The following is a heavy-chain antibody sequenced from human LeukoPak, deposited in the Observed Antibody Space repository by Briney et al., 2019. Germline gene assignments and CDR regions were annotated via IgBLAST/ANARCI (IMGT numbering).Heavy chain of an antibody. Sequence: GRSLRLSCAASGFTFSSYAMHWVRQAPGKGLEWVAVISYDGSNKYYADSVKGRFTISRDNSKNTLYLQMNSLRAEDTAVYYCAKSVPRAGLDYYYMDVWGKGTTVTISS. V-gene: IGHV3-30*04. J-gene: IGHJ6*03. CDR1: GFTFSSYA. D-gene: IGHD5/OR15-5a*01. CDR2: ISYDGSNK. CDR3: AKSVPRAGLDYYYMDV.